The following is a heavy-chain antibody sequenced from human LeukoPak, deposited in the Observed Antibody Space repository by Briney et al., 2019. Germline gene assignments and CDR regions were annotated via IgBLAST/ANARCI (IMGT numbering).Heavy chain of an antibody. CDR2: VWYDGASE. CDR1: GFTFSSYT. D-gene: IGHD1-26*01. V-gene: IGHV3-33*08. J-gene: IGHJ3*01. CDR3: VRGPIDNAFDV. Sequence: GGSLRLSCSASGFTFSSYTMHWVRQAPGKGLEWVALVWYDGASEYYADSVKGRFTISRDNSKNTLHLQMNGLRADDTAVYYCVRGPIDNAFDVWGQGTVVIVSS.